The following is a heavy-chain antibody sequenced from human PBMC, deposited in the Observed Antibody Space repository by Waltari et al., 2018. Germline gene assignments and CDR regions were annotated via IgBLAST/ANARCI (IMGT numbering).Heavy chain of an antibody. V-gene: IGHV4-39*01. CDR3: ARHRGYDSSGFDY. CDR2: IYYSGST. D-gene: IGHD3-22*01. Sequence: QLQLQESGPGLVKPSETLSLTCTVSGGSISSSSYYWGWIRQPPGKGLEWIGSIYYSGSTYYNPSLKGRVTIAEDTSKNQFSLKLRSVTAADTAVYYCARHRGYDSSGFDYWGQGTLVTVSS. J-gene: IGHJ4*02. CDR1: GGSISSSSYY.